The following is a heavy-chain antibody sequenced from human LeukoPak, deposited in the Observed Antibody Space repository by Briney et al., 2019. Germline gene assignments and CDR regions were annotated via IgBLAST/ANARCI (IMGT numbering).Heavy chain of an antibody. J-gene: IGHJ3*02. Sequence: AGGSLRLSCAASGFTFSSYAMSWVRQAPGKGLEWVSAISGSGGSTYYADSVKGRFTISRDNSKNSLYLQMNSLRAEDTAVYYCARRHSSSWSDAFDIWGQGTMVTVSS. CDR3: ARRHSSSWSDAFDI. CDR2: ISGSGGST. V-gene: IGHV3-23*01. D-gene: IGHD6-13*01. CDR1: GFTFSSYA.